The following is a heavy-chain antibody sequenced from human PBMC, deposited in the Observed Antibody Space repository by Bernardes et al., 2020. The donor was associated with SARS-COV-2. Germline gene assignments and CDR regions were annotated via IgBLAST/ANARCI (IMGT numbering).Heavy chain of an antibody. V-gene: IGHV3-30-3*01. CDR2: ISYDGSNK. Sequence: GGSLRLSCAASGFTFSSYAMHWVRQAPGKGLVWVAVISYDGSNKYYADSVKGRFTISRDNSKNTLYLQMNSLRAEDTAVYYCARIGPPYYFDYWGQGTLVTVSS. J-gene: IGHJ4*02. CDR3: ARIGPPYYFDY. CDR1: GFTFSSYA.